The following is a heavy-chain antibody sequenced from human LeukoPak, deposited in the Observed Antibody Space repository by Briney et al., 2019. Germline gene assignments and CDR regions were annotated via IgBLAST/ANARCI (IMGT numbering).Heavy chain of an antibody. J-gene: IGHJ4*02. CDR2: SKSNLDDGTA. D-gene: IGHD3-3*01. V-gene: IGHV3-15*01. CDR1: GFGFNNAW. Sequence: GGSLRLSCAASGFGFNNAWMIWVRQTPGKGLEWVGRSKSNLDDGTADYATPVKGRFIISRDDSKNTLYLQMSSLKIEDTAVYYCSTDFSHFDFTSGYYSYWGQGTLVTV. CDR3: STDFSHFDFTSGYYSY.